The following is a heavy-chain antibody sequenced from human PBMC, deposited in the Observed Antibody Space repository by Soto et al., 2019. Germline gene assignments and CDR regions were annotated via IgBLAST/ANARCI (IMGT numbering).Heavy chain of an antibody. V-gene: IGHV4-34*01. CDR2: INHSGGT. J-gene: IGHJ4*02. Sequence: SETLSLTCAVYGGSFSGYYWSWIRPPPGKGLEWIGEINHSGGTNYNPSLKSRVTISVDTSKNQFSLKLSSVTAADTAVYYCARDPIAAAGKIDYWGQGTLVTVSS. D-gene: IGHD6-13*01. CDR3: ARDPIAAAGKIDY. CDR1: GGSFSGYY.